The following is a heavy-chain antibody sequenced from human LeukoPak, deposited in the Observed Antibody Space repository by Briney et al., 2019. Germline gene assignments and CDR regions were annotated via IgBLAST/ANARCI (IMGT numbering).Heavy chain of an antibody. D-gene: IGHD2-2*01. CDR1: GFTFSNAW. CDR2: IKSKTDGRTT. V-gene: IGHV3-15*01. CDR3: TTEHDQLASFAFDP. Sequence: PGGSLRLSCAASGFTFSNAWMSWVPQAPGKGPEWVGRIKSKTDGRTTDYPAPVKGRFTISRDDSKNTLYLQMNSLKTEDTAVYYCTTEHDQLASFAFDPWGQGALVSVSS. J-gene: IGHJ5*02.